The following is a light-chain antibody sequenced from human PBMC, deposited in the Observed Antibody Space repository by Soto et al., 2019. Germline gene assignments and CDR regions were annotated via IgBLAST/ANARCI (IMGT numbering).Light chain of an antibody. V-gene: IGLV1-44*01. CDR1: SSNIGSNT. CDR3: AAWDDSLNGHYV. Sequence: QSVLTQPPSASGTPGQRVTISCSGSSSNIGSNTVNWYQQLPGTAPKLLIYSNNQRLSGVPDRFSGSKSGTSASLAISGLQSEDEADYYCAAWDDSLNGHYVFGTGTKLTVL. J-gene: IGLJ1*01. CDR2: SNN.